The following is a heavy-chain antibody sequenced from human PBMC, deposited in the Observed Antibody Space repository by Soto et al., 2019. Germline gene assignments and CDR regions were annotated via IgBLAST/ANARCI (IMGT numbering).Heavy chain of an antibody. V-gene: IGHV1-69*13. Sequence: SVKVSCKACGGTFSSYAISSVRQAPGQGLEWMGGIIPISGTANYAQKFQGRVTNTADESTSTAYMELSSLRSEDTAVYYCARSQGSSTSLEIYYYYYYGMDVWGQGTTVTVSS. CDR1: GGTFSSYA. D-gene: IGHD2-2*01. CDR2: IIPISGTA. J-gene: IGHJ6*02. CDR3: ARSQGSSTSLEIYYYYYYGMDV.